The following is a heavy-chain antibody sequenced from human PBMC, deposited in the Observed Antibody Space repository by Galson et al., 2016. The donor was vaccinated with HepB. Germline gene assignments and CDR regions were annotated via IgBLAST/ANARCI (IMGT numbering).Heavy chain of an antibody. D-gene: IGHD3-3*01. CDR1: GFTISTYG. Sequence: SLRLSCAAPGFTISTYGMHWVRQAPGKGLEWVAVMWYDGDNKYFADSVQGRFTISRDNSKNTLYLEMSSLRAEDTAVYYCARDFYAVWSGFYYYYMDVWGKGTTVTVSS. J-gene: IGHJ6*03. CDR3: ARDFYAVWSGFYYYYMDV. CDR2: MWYDGDNK. V-gene: IGHV3-33*01.